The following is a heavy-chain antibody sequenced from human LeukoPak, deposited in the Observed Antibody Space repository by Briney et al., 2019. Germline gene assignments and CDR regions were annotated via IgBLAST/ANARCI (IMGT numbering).Heavy chain of an antibody. CDR1: GFTVSSNY. V-gene: IGHV3-48*04. CDR2: ISSSTSSI. D-gene: IGHD6-25*01. Sequence: PGGSLRLSCAASGFTVSSNYMSWVRQAPGKGLEWVSYISSSTSSIYYADSVKGRFTISRDNAKNSLYLQMNSLRAEDTAVYYCARETVSGDWGQGTLVTVSS. CDR3: ARETVSGD. J-gene: IGHJ4*02.